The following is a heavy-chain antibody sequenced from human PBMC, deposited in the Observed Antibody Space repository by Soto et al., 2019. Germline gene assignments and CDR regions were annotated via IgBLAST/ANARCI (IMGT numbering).Heavy chain of an antibody. CDR3: ARATEEYYYGSGTVDY. D-gene: IGHD3-10*01. CDR1: GGSISSGDYS. CDR2: IYYSGST. V-gene: IGHV4-30-4*01. J-gene: IGHJ4*02. Sequence: QVQLQESGPGLVKPSQTLSLTCTVSGGSISSGDYSWSWIRQPPGKGLEWIGYIYYSGSTYYNPSLKSRVTISVDTSKNQFSLKLSSVTAADTAVYYCARATEEYYYGSGTVDYWGQGTLVTVSS.